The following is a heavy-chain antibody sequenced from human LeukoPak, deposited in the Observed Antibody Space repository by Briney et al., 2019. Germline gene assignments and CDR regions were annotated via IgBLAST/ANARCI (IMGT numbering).Heavy chain of an antibody. D-gene: IGHD4/OR15-4a*01. V-gene: IGHV4-34*01. CDR2: INHSGST. CDR3: AGWNAHYHFFDY. Sequence: SETLSLTCAVYNGSLSEYYWSWIRQPPGKGLKWIGEINHSGSTTYNPSLQSRVTMSVDTSKNQFSLEVSSVTAADTAVYYCAGWNAHYHFFDYWVPGIPLTVSS. J-gene: IGHJ4*02. CDR1: NGSLSEYY.